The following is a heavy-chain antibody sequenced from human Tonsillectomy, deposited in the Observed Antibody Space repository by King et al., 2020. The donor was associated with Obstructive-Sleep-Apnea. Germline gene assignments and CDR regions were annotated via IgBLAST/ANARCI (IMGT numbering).Heavy chain of an antibody. V-gene: IGHV3-30*04. CDR3: ATSAGYCSSTNGPCGDV. D-gene: IGHD2-2*01. Sequence: VQLVESGGGVVQPGTSLRLSCAASGFTFSSYAMHWVRQAPGKGLEWVAVISYDGSNKYHADSVKGRFTISRDNSKNTLFLQMNSLRAEDTALYYCATSAGYCSSTNGPCGDVWCQGTTVTVSS. CDR2: ISYDGSNK. J-gene: IGHJ6*02. CDR1: GFTFSSYA.